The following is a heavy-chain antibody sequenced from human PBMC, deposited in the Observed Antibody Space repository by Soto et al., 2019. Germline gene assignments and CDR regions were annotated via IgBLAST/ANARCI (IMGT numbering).Heavy chain of an antibody. D-gene: IGHD3-22*01. CDR1: GYTFTTYG. CDR3: ARGQVVNFDNWFDP. CDR2: INPNSGHT. J-gene: IGHJ5*02. V-gene: IGHV1-18*01. Sequence: QIQLLQSGAEVKKPGTSVKVSCQASGYTFTTYGIIWVRQAPGQGLERMGWINPNSGHTNYAQNLKDRATMTTDTSTNTAYMELRTLTSDDTAVYFCARGQVVNFDNWFDPWGQGTLVTVSS.